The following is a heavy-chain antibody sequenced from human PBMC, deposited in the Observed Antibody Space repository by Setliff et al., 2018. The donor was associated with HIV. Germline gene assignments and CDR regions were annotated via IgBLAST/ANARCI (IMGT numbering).Heavy chain of an antibody. CDR3: ARLPSSREGVDYYYYYMDV. Sequence: GESLKISCKGSGYSFTSYWIGWVRQMPGKGLEWMGIIYPGDSDTRYSPSFQGQVTISADKSISTAYLQWSSLKASDTAMYYCARLPSSREGVDYYYYYMDVWGKGTTVTAP. CDR2: IYPGDSDT. D-gene: IGHD1-26*01. V-gene: IGHV5-51*01. CDR1: GYSFTSYW. J-gene: IGHJ6*03.